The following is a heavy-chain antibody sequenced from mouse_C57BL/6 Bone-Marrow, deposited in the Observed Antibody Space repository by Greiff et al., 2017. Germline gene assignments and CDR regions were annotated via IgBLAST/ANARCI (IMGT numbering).Heavy chain of an antibody. Sequence: VMLVESGPGLVAPSQSLSITCTVSGFSLTRYGVDWVRQPPGKGLEWLGVIWGGGSTNYNSALMSRLSISKDNSKSQVFLKMNSLQTDDTAMYYCAKDDYDERYYAMDYWGQGTSVTVSS. CDR3: AKDDYDERYYAMDY. J-gene: IGHJ4*01. V-gene: IGHV2-9*01. CDR1: GFSLTRYG. CDR2: IWGGGST. D-gene: IGHD2-4*01.